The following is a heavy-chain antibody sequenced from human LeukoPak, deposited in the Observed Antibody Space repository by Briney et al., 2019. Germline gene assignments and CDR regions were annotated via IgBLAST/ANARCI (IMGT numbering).Heavy chain of an antibody. CDR1: GFTFSNAW. CDR3: TTESRIVVVVAALRYYYYGMDV. CDR2: IKSKTDGGTT. Sequence: PGGSLRLSCAASGFTFSNAWMSWVRQAPGKGLEWVGRIKSKTDGGTTDYAAPVKGRFTISRDDSKNTLYLQMNSLKTEDTAVYYCTTESRIVVVVAALRYYYYGMDVWGQGTTVTVSS. D-gene: IGHD2-15*01. V-gene: IGHV3-15*01. J-gene: IGHJ6*02.